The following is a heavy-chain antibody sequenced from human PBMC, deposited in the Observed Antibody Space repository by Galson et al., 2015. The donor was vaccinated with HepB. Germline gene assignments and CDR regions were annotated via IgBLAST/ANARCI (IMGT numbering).Heavy chain of an antibody. D-gene: IGHD3-22*01. J-gene: IGHJ3*02. Sequence: SLRLSCAASGFTFSSYWMHWVRQAPGKGLVWVSRINSDGSSTSYADSVKGRFTISRDNAKNTLYLQMNSLRAEDTAVYYCARGGAHYYDDDAFDIWGQGTMVTVSS. CDR2: INSDGSST. V-gene: IGHV3-74*01. CDR1: GFTFSSYW. CDR3: ARGGAHYYDDDAFDI.